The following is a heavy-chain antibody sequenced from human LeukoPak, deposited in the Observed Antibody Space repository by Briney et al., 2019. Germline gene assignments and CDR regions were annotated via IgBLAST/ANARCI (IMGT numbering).Heavy chain of an antibody. Sequence: GGSLRLSCAASGFTFSSYGMHWVRQAPGKGLEWVSVIYSGGSTYYADSVKGRFTISRDSSKNALYLQMNSLRVEDTAVYYCARFPGIANVFYYGMDVWGQGTTVTVSS. J-gene: IGHJ6*02. CDR1: GFTFSSYG. CDR3: ARFPGIANVFYYGMDV. V-gene: IGHV3-66*01. CDR2: IYSGGST. D-gene: IGHD6-13*01.